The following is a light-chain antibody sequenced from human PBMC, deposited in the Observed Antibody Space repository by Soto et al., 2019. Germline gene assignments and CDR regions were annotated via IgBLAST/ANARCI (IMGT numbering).Light chain of an antibody. CDR2: DAS. Sequence: DIQMTQSPSSLSASVGDRVTVTCRASQSVSTYLNWYQHKLGTAPKLLISDASTLQRGVPSRFRGSGSATEFNLTIDSLQPEDFATYYCQQSYRIPITFGGGTKVETK. CDR3: QQSYRIPIT. J-gene: IGKJ4*01. V-gene: IGKV1-39*01. CDR1: QSVSTY.